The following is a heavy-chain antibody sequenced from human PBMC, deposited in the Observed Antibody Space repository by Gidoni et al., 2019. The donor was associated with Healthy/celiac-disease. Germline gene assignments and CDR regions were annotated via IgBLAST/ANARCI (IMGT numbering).Heavy chain of an antibody. J-gene: IGHJ2*01. V-gene: IGHV1-69*01. Sequence: QVQLVQSGAEVKKPGSSVKVSCKASGGTFSSYAISWVRQAPGQGLEWMGGIIPIFGTANYAQKFQGRVTITADESTSTAYMELSSLRSEDTAVYYCARDRYSSGWLRWDTRHWYFDLWGRGTLVTVSS. D-gene: IGHD6-19*01. CDR1: GGTFSSYA. CDR3: ARDRYSSGWLRWDTRHWYFDL. CDR2: IIPIFGTA.